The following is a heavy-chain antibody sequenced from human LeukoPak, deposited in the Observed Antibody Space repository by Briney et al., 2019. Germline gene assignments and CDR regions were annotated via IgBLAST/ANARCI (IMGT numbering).Heavy chain of an antibody. V-gene: IGHV4-59*12. D-gene: IGHD2-15*01. J-gene: IGHJ6*03. Sequence: SETLSLTCTVSGGSISSYYWTWIRQPPGKGLEWIGYIYYSGSTNYNPSLKSRVTMSVDTSKNQFSLKLSSVTAADTAVYYCASFYCSGGSCYQYYSYYYMDVWGKGTTVTISS. CDR3: ASFYCSGGSCYQYYSYYYMDV. CDR2: IYYSGST. CDR1: GGSISSYY.